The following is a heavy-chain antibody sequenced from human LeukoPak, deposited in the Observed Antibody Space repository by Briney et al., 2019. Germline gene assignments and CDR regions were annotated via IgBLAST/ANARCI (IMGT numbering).Heavy chain of an antibody. CDR2: ISAYNGNT. V-gene: IGHV1-18*01. D-gene: IGHD3-22*01. J-gene: IGHJ6*02. CDR3: ARVGDSSGYSLYGMDV. Sequence: GASVKVSCKASGYTFTSHGISWVRQAPGQGLEWMGWISAYNGNTNYAQKLQGRVTMTTDTSTSTAYMELRSLRSDDTAVYYCARVGDSSGYSLYGMDVWGQGTTVTVSS. CDR1: GYTFTSHG.